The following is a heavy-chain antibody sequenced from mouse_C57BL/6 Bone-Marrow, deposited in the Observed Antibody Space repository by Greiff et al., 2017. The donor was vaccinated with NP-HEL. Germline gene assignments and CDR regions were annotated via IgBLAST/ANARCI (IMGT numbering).Heavy chain of an antibody. D-gene: IGHD1-1*01. Sequence: QVQLKESGAELARPGASVKLSCKASGYTFTSYGISWVKQRTGQGLEWIGEIYPRSGNTYYNEKFKGKATLTADKSSSTAYMELRSLTSEDSAVYFCARFTTVVARDYYAMDYWGQGTSVTVSS. V-gene: IGHV1-81*01. J-gene: IGHJ4*01. CDR2: IYPRSGNT. CDR3: ARFTTVVARDYYAMDY. CDR1: GYTFTSYG.